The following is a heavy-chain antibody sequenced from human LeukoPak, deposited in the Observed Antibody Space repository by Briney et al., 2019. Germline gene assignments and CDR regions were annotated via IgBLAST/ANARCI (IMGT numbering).Heavy chain of an antibody. V-gene: IGHV1-69*05. J-gene: IGHJ4*02. CDR1: GGTFSSYA. D-gene: IGHD1-1*01. CDR3: ARSTTGTTGTGYFDY. CDR2: IIPIFGTA. Sequence: SVKVSCKASGGTFSSYAISWVRQAPGQGLEWMGGIIPIFGTANYAQKFQGRVTITTDESTSTAYMELSSLRSEDTAVYYCARSTTGTTGTGYFDYWGQGTLVTVSS.